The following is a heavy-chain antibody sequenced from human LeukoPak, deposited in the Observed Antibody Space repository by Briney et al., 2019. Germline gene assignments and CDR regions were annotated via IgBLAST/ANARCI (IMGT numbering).Heavy chain of an antibody. CDR3: ARLGSSWYYYYYMDV. CDR2: IFYSGST. J-gene: IGHJ6*03. D-gene: IGHD6-13*01. CDR1: SGSISTSNYY. Sequence: SETLSLTCTVSSGSISTSNYYWGWVRQPPGKALEWIGNIFYSGSTYYSPSLKSRVTISVDTSKNQFSLKLSSVTAADTAVYYCARLGSSWYYYYYMDVWGKGTTVTISS. V-gene: IGHV4-39*07.